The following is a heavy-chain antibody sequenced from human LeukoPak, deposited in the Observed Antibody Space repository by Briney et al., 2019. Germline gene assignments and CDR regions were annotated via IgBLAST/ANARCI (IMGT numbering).Heavy chain of an antibody. CDR2: VSHPDNV. J-gene: IGHJ4*02. Sequence: SETLSLTCNVSGYSVNSGHNWGWVRQPPGKGLEWIGNVSHPDNVHYSPSLKSRVSLSADSSKNHFSLILRSVTAADTAVYDXXXXXXXXXXXXYXXEYWGQGPLVRVSS. CDR1: GYSVNSGHN. D-gene: IGHD3-16*01. V-gene: IGHV4-38-2*02. CDR3: XXXXXXXXXXXYXXEY.